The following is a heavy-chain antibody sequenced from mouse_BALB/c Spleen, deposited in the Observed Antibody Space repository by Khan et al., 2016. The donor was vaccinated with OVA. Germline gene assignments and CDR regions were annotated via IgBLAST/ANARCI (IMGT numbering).Heavy chain of an antibody. CDR3: ARIYGGDFDY. Sequence: EVQLQESGPGLVKPSQSLSLTCTVTGYSITSDYAWNWIRQFPGNKLEWMGFIRYSGNTNYNPSLKSRISITRDTSKNQFFLQLNSVTSEDTATNFCARIYGGDFDYWGQGTTLTVSS. J-gene: IGHJ2*01. D-gene: IGHD1-1*01. CDR2: IRYSGNT. CDR1: GYSITSDYA. V-gene: IGHV3-2*02.